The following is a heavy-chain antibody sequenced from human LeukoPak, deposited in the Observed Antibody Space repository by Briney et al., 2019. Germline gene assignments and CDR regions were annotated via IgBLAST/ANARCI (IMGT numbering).Heavy chain of an antibody. J-gene: IGHJ4*02. CDR2: INHSGST. CDR1: GGSFSGYY. CDR3: ASEVPAARRAFDY. Sequence: PSETLSLTCAVYGGSFSGYYWSWIRQPPGKGLEWIGGINHSGSTNYNPSLKSRVTISVDTSKNQFSLKLSSVTAADTAVYYCASEVPAARRAFDYWGQGTLVTVSS. V-gene: IGHV4-34*01. D-gene: IGHD2-2*01.